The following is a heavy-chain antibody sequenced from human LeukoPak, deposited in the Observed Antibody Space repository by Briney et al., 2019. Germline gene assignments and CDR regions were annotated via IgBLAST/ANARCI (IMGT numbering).Heavy chain of an antibody. Sequence: SSETLSLTCAVYGGSFSGYYWSWIRQPPGKGLEWIGEINHSGSTNYNPSLKSRVTISVDTSKNQFSLKLSSVAAADTAVYYCARDTSSWLRRSFDYWGQGTLVTVSS. CDR3: ARDTSSWLRRSFDY. D-gene: IGHD6-13*01. V-gene: IGHV4-34*01. CDR1: GGSFSGYY. CDR2: INHSGST. J-gene: IGHJ4*02.